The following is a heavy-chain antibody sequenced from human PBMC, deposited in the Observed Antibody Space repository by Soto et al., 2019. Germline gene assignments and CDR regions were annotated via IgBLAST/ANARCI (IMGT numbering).Heavy chain of an antibody. Sequence: GGSLRLSCAASGFSFSSYGMHWVRQAPGKGLEWVAMISYDGTDEYYADSVKGRFTISRDNSKNAVYLQMNSLRAEDTAVYYCARDPDYYDSSGYYPEYLQHWGQGTLVTVSS. CDR1: GFSFSSYG. V-gene: IGHV3-30*03. J-gene: IGHJ1*01. D-gene: IGHD3-22*01. CDR2: ISYDGTDE. CDR3: ARDPDYYDSSGYYPEYLQH.